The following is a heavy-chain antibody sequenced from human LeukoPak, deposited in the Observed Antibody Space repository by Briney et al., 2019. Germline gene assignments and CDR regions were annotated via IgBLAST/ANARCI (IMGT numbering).Heavy chain of an antibody. Sequence: SETLSPTCTVSGGSISSSGYYWGWIRQPPEKGLEWIASIYYSGSTYYNPSLKSRVTISVDTSKNQLSLKLSSLTAADTAVYYCARHEYSGSYYGLSWFDPWGQGTLVTVSS. D-gene: IGHD1-26*01. CDR3: ARHEYSGSYYGLSWFDP. CDR2: IYYSGST. V-gene: IGHV4-39*01. CDR1: GGSISSSGYY. J-gene: IGHJ5*02.